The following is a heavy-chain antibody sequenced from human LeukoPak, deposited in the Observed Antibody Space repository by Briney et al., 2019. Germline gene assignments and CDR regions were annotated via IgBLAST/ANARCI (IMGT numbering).Heavy chain of an antibody. CDR1: GGSISSGGYY. CDR3: ARDRGYYDSSGYRYAFDI. Sequence: SETLSLTCTVSGGSISSGGYYWSWIRQPPGKGLEWIGYIYHSGSTYYNPSLKSRVTISVDRSKNQFSPKLSSVTAADTAVYYCARDRGYYDSSGYRYAFDIWGQGTMVTVSS. D-gene: IGHD3-22*01. J-gene: IGHJ3*02. CDR2: IYHSGST. V-gene: IGHV4-30-2*01.